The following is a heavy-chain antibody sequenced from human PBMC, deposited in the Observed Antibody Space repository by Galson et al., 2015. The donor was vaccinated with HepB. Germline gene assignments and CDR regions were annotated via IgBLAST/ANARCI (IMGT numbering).Heavy chain of an antibody. D-gene: IGHD6-19*01. Sequence: LTCTVSDGSISSYYWSWIRQPPGKGLEWIGYIYYSGSTNYNPSLKSRATISVDTSKNQFSLKLSSVTAADTAVYYCATPGYSSGWGLGYWGQGTLVTVSS. V-gene: IGHV4-59*01. CDR1: DGSISSYY. CDR2: IYYSGST. J-gene: IGHJ4*02. CDR3: ATPGYSSGWGLGY.